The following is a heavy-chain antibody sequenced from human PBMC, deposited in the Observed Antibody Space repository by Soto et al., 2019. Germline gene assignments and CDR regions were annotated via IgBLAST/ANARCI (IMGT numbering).Heavy chain of an antibody. CDR2: IIPSFGTA. J-gene: IGHJ3*02. D-gene: IGHD3-22*01. CDR3: ARGNYDSSGYYSDAFDI. CDR1: GGTFSSYA. Sequence: QVQLVQSGAEVKKPGSSVKVSCKASGGTFSSYAISWVRQAPGHGLEWMGGIIPSFGTANYAQKFQGRVTITADESTSTGYLGLSSLRSEDTAVYYCARGNYDSSGYYSDAFDIWGQGTMVTVSS. V-gene: IGHV1-69*01.